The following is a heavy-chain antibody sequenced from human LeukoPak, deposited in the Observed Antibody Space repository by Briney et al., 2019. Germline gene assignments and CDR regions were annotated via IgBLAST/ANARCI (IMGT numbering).Heavy chain of an antibody. J-gene: IGHJ5*02. CDR3: ASHPSYDFWSGEKNWFDP. CDR1: GGSISITNYY. Sequence: SETLSLTCTVSGGSISITNYYWGWIRQPPGKGLEWIGNIYYDGSTYYNPSLKSRVTISVDTSKNQFSLKLSSVTAADTAVYYCASHPSYDFWSGEKNWFDPWGQGTLVTVSS. V-gene: IGHV4-39*01. D-gene: IGHD3-3*01. CDR2: IYYDGST.